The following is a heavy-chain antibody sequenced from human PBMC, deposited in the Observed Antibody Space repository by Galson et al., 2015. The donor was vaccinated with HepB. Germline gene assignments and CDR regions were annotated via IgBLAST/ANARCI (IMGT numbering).Heavy chain of an antibody. D-gene: IGHD5-12*01. V-gene: IGHV4-59*01. CDR3: ARTSGYDIFDF. CDR2: VYFTGTT. J-gene: IGHJ4*02. Sequence: QVQLQESGPGLVKPSETLSLNCTVSGDSISSFYWSWIRQSPGKGLEWIGYVYFTGTTKYNPSFKTRVTLSVDTSKNQFSLKLNSVSAADTAVYYCARTSGYDIFDFWGPGTLVTVSS. CDR1: GDSISSFY.